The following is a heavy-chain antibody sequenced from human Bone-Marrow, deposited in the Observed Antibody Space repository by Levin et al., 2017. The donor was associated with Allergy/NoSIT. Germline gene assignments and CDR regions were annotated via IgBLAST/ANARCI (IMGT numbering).Heavy chain of an antibody. V-gene: IGHV3-7*01. CDR3: ARKLRITHRMMEFDP. D-gene: IGHD3-10*01. CDR2: IKQDGSEK. Sequence: QAGGSLRLSCAASGFTFSSYWMSWVRQAPGKGLEWVANIKQDGSEKYYVDSVKGRFTISRDNAKNSLYLQMNSLRAEDTAVYYCARKLRITHRMMEFDPWGQGTLVTVSS. CDR1: GFTFSSYW. J-gene: IGHJ5*02.